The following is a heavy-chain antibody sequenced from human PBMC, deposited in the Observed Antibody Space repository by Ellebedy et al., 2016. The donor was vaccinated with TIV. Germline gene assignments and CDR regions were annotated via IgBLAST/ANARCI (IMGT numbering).Heavy chain of an antibody. V-gene: IGHV3-74*01. Sequence: GGSLRLXXAASGFTFSHHWMHWVRQAPGKGLEWVSRVNGPGSETGHADSVKGRFTTSRDNAKDTLYLQLNSLRTEDTAVYYCARDSGSYPFDYWGLGTMVTVSS. CDR2: VNGPGSET. CDR3: ARDSGSYPFDY. J-gene: IGHJ4*03. D-gene: IGHD1-26*01. CDR1: GFTFSHHW.